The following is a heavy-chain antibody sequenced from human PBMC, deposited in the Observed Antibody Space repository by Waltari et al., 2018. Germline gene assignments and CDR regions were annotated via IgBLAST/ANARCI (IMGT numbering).Heavy chain of an antibody. J-gene: IGHJ4*02. CDR1: GFTFGRHW. CDR2: IKEDGSDK. V-gene: IGHV3-7*01. Sequence: EAQLVESGGKLVQPGGSLRLPCVASGFTFGRHWMSWVRQAPGRGLEWVATIKEDGSDKHYVDSVRGRVTISRDNANDSLYLQMNSLRAEDTAVYYCATWRWGQSEFDYWGQGTLVTVSS. CDR3: ATWRWGQSEFDY. D-gene: IGHD7-27*01.